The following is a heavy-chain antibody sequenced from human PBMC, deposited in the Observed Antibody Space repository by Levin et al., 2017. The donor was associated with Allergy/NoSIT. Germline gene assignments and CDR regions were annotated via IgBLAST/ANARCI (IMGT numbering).Heavy chain of an antibody. CDR2: INHSGST. CDR1: GGSFSGYY. J-gene: IGHJ3*02. Sequence: SETLSLTCAVYGGSFSGYYWSWIRQPPGKGLEWIGEINHSGSTNYNPYLKSRVTISVDTSKNQFSLKLSSVTAADTAVYYCARGWRTTVTREAFDIWGQGTMVTVSS. D-gene: IGHD4-17*01. V-gene: IGHV4-34*01. CDR3: ARGWRTTVTREAFDI.